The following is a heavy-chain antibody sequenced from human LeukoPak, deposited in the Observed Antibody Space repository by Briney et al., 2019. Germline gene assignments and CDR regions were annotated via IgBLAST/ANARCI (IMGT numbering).Heavy chain of an antibody. J-gene: IGHJ4*02. D-gene: IGHD1-26*01. CDR3: ARDPLKTYSGTYYRFDY. V-gene: IGHV3-21*06. Sequence: GGSLRLSCAASGFTVSSNYMSWVRQAPGKGLEWVSSISSRSTYIYDADSVKGRFTISRDNAKNSLYLQMNSLRAEDTAVYYCARDPLKTYSGTYYRFDYWGQGTLVTVSS. CDR1: GFTVSSNY. CDR2: ISSRSTYI.